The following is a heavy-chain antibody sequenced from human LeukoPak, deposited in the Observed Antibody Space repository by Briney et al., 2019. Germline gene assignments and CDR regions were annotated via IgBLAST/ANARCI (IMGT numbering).Heavy chain of an antibody. D-gene: IGHD3-22*01. CDR3: ARRTYYYDSSGFYDAFDI. J-gene: IGHJ3*02. V-gene: IGHV1-8*01. CDR2: MNANSGNT. CDR1: GYTFTSYD. Sequence: ASVKVSCKASGYTFTSYDINWVRQAPGQGLEWMGWMNANSGNTGYAQKFQGRVTMTRNTSISTAYMELSSLRSEDTAVYYCARRTYYYDSSGFYDAFDIWGQGTMVTVSS.